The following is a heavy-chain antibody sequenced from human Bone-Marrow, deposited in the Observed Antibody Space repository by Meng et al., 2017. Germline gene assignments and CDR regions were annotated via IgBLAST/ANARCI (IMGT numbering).Heavy chain of an antibody. D-gene: IGHD3-10*01. CDR1: GFTFSSYE. CDR3: ARGARGSGSYFRARFDP. J-gene: IGHJ5*02. Sequence: GESLKISCAASGFTFSSYEMNWVRQAPGKGLEWVSYISSSGSTIYYADSVKGRFTISRDNAKNSLYLQMNSLRAEDTAVYYCARGARGSGSYFRARFDPWGQGTLVTVSS. V-gene: IGHV3-48*03. CDR2: ISSSGSTI.